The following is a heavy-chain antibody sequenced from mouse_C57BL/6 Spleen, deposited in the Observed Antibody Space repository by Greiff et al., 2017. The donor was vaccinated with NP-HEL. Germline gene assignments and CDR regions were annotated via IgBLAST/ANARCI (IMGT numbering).Heavy chain of an antibody. CDR1: GYTFTDYY. Sequence: VQLQQSGPVLVKPGASVKMSCKASGYTFTDYYMNWVKQSHGKSLEWIGVINPYNGGTSYNQKFKGKATLTDDKSSSTAYMELNSLTSEDSAVYYCARRRNYGSSHAMDYWGQGTSVTVSS. CDR2: INPYNGGT. J-gene: IGHJ4*01. CDR3: ARRRNYGSSHAMDY. V-gene: IGHV1-19*01. D-gene: IGHD1-1*01.